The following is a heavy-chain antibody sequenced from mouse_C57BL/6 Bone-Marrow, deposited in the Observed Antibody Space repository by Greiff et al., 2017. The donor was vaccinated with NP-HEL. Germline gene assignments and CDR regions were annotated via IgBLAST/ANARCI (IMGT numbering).Heavy chain of an antibody. CDR1: GFTFSSYA. CDR2: ISSGGDYI. Sequence: EVKVVESGEGLVKPGGSLKLSCAASGFTFSSYAMSWVRQTPEKRLEWVAYISSGGDYIYYADTVKGRFTISRDNARNTLYLQMSILKSEDTDMYYCTREGDSNYVSWFAYWGQGTLVTVSA. V-gene: IGHV5-9-1*02. CDR3: TREGDSNYVSWFAY. J-gene: IGHJ3*01. D-gene: IGHD2-5*01.